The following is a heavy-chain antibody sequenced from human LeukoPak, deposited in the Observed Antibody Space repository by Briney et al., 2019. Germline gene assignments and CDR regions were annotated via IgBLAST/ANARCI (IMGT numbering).Heavy chain of an antibody. D-gene: IGHD5-12*01. Sequence: GASVKVSCKASGYTFTSYGITWVRQAPGQGLEWMGLISGYNGNTKYARKVQGRVTMTTDTSTTTAYMELRSLRSDDTAVYYCARDTGLEWRRLGKEACDIWGQGTVVTVSP. J-gene: IGHJ3*02. V-gene: IGHV1-18*01. CDR2: ISGYNGNT. CDR3: ARDTGLEWRRLGKEACDI. CDR1: GYTFTSYG.